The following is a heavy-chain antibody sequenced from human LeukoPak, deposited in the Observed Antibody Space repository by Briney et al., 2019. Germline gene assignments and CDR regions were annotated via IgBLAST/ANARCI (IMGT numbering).Heavy chain of an antibody. V-gene: IGHV3-23*01. J-gene: IGHJ6*02. D-gene: IGHD5-24*01. CDR1: GITLSNYG. CDR2: ISGSGGGT. Sequence: GGSLRLSCAVSGITLSNYGMSWVRQAPGKGLEWVAGISGSGGGTNYADSVKGRFTISRDNAKNSLYLQMNSLRAEDTAVYYCARAEMATIKQVTYYYYGMDVWGQGTTVTVSS. CDR3: ARAEMATIKQVTYYYYGMDV.